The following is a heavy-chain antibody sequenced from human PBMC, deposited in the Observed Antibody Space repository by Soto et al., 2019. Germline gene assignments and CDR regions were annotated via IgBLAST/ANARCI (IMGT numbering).Heavy chain of an antibody. V-gene: IGHV4-30-4*01. Sequence: SETLSLTCTVSGGPISRINNSWGWIRQPPGEGLEWIGFISYSGTTSYSPSLKSRVAISLDTSKNQFSLSLSSVTAADTAVYYCARGRGYSYGLDPWGQGTLVTVS. CDR3: ARGRGYSYGLDP. CDR1: GGPISRINNS. D-gene: IGHD5-18*01. J-gene: IGHJ5*02. CDR2: ISYSGTT.